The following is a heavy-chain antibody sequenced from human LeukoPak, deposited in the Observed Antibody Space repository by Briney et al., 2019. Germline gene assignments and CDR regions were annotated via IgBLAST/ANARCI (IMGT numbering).Heavy chain of an antibody. CDR1: GGSISSYY. Sequence: SETLSLTCTVSGGSISSYYWSWIRQPPGKGLEWIGYIYYSGSTNYNPSLKSRVTISVDTSKNQFSLKLSSVTAADTAVYYCARKVVTANNYYYGMDVWGQGTTVTVSS. J-gene: IGHJ6*02. CDR2: IYYSGST. D-gene: IGHD2-21*02. CDR3: ARKVVTANNYYYGMDV. V-gene: IGHV4-59*08.